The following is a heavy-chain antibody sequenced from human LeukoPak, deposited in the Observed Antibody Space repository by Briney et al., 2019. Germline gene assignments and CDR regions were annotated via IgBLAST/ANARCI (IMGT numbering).Heavy chain of an antibody. CDR1: GFTFSSYA. D-gene: IGHD3-10*01. Sequence: PGGSLRLSCAASGFTFSSYAMSWVRQAPGKGLEWVSAISGSGGSTYYADSVKGRFTISRDNSKNTLYLQMNSLRAEDTAVYYCAKWYRQYGSGSYWRGYYFDYWGQGTLLTVSS. CDR2: ISGSGGST. CDR3: AKWYRQYGSGSYWRGYYFDY. J-gene: IGHJ4*02. V-gene: IGHV3-23*01.